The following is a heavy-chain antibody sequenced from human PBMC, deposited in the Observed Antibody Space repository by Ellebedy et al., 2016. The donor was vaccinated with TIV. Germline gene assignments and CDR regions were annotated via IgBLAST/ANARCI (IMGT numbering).Heavy chain of an antibody. CDR1: SEAFSGYY. CDR2: INHSGSS. Sequence: SETLSLXCAVYSEAFSGYYWSWIRPSPGKGLEWIGEINHSGSSNYNPSLKSRVTMTMDTSKSHFSLKLSSVTAADTAVYYCARKLLSMSHVFDIWGQGTMVTVSS. D-gene: IGHD2/OR15-2a*01. V-gene: IGHV4-34*01. J-gene: IGHJ3*02. CDR3: ARKLLSMSHVFDI.